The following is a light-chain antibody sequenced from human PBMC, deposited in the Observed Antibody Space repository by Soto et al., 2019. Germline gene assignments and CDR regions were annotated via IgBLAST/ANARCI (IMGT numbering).Light chain of an antibody. CDR2: DVS. J-gene: IGLJ1*01. CDR1: SSDVGGYNY. Sequence: QSALTQPRSVSGSPGQSVTISCTGTSSDVGGYNYVSWYQEQPGKAPKLMIYDVSKRPSGVPDRFSGSKSGNTASLTISGLQAEDEADYYCCSYAGRYSYVFGTGTKVTVL. V-gene: IGLV2-11*01. CDR3: CSYAGRYSYV.